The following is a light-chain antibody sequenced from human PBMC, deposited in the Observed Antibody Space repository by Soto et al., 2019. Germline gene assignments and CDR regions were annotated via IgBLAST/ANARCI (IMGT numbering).Light chain of an antibody. Sequence: QSVLTQPPSASGSPGQSVTISCTGTSGDIGDYNYVSWYQQHPGKAPKLMIYEVTKRPSGVPDRFSGSKSGNTASLTVSGLQADDECVYYCSSYAGDNNYVIFGGGTKLTVL. CDR1: SGDIGDYNY. J-gene: IGLJ2*01. V-gene: IGLV2-8*01. CDR2: EVT. CDR3: SSYAGDNNYVI.